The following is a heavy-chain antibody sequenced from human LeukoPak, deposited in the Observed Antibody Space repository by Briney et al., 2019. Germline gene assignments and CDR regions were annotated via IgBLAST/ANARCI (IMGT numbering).Heavy chain of an antibody. CDR2: IRYDGSNK. D-gene: IGHD2-15*01. Sequence: PGGSLRLSCAASGFTFSDHYIDWVRQAPGKGLEWVAFIRYDGSNKYYADSVKGRFTISRDNSKNTLYLQMNSLRAEDTAVYYCAKEGYCSGGSCYSPYYFDYWGQGTLVTVSS. J-gene: IGHJ4*02. V-gene: IGHV3-30*02. CDR3: AKEGYCSGGSCYSPYYFDY. CDR1: GFTFSDHY.